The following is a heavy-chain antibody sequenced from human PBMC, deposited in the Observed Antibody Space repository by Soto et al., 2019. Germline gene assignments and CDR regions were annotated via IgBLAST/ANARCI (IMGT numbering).Heavy chain of an antibody. CDR2: ISSSSSTI. J-gene: IGHJ5*02. V-gene: IGHV3-48*01. D-gene: IGHD4-17*01. CDR1: GFTFSSYS. CDR3: AGVADYPSGLDP. Sequence: EVQLVESGGGLVQPGGSLRLSCAASGFTFSSYSMNWVRQAPGKGLEWVSYISSSSSTIYYADSVKGPFTISRDDAKNSLYLRVNSLMVEDTAVYYYAGVADYPSGLDPWGQGTLVTVSS.